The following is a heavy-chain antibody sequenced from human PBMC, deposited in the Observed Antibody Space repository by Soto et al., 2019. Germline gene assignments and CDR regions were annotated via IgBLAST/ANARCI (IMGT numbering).Heavy chain of an antibody. CDR1: GFTFSSYA. CDR3: VKGVSYAFDI. V-gene: IGHV3-64D*06. Sequence: GGSLRLSCSSSGFTFSSYAMHWVRQAPGKGLEYVSAISSNGGSTYYADSVKGRFTISRDNSKNTLYLQMSSLRAEDTAVYYCVKGVSYAFDIWGQGTMVTVSS. D-gene: IGHD3-16*01. CDR2: ISSNGGST. J-gene: IGHJ3*02.